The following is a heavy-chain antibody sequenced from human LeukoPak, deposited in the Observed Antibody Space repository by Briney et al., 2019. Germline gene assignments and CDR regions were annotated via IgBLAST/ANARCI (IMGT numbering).Heavy chain of an antibody. J-gene: IGHJ1*01. CDR1: GGTFSSYA. CDR3: ARGPQWLPQGQYFQH. Sequence: GASVKVSCKASGGTFSSYAISWVRRAPGQGLEWMGGIIPIFGTANYAQKFQGRVTITADKSTSTAYMELSSLRSEDTAVYYCARGPQWLPQGQYFQHWGQGTLVTVSS. V-gene: IGHV1-69*06. CDR2: IIPIFGTA. D-gene: IGHD6-19*01.